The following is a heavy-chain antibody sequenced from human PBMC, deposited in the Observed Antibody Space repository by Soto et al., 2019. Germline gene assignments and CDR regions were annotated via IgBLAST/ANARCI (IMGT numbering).Heavy chain of an antibody. CDR2: IYYSGST. CDR3: ARLGGPHYFYYMDV. Sequence: SETLSLTCTVSGGSISSYYWSWIRQPPGKGLEWIGYIYYSGSTNYNPSLKSRVTISVDTSKNQFSLKLSSVTAADTAVYYCARLGGPHYFYYMDVWGKGTTVTVSS. V-gene: IGHV4-59*08. J-gene: IGHJ6*03. CDR1: GGSISSYY. D-gene: IGHD2-15*01.